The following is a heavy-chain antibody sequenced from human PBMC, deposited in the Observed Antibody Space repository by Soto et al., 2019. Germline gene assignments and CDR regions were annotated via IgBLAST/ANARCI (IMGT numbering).Heavy chain of an antibody. V-gene: IGHV3-30*18. CDR3: AKDVEMATILDY. CDR2: ISYDGSNK. Sequence: GGSLRLSCAASGFTFSSYGMHWVRQAPGKGLEWVAVISYDGSNKYYADSVKGRFTISRDNSKNTLYLQMNSLRAEDTAVYYCAKDVEMATILDYWGQGTLVTVSS. D-gene: IGHD5-12*01. J-gene: IGHJ4*02. CDR1: GFTFSSYG.